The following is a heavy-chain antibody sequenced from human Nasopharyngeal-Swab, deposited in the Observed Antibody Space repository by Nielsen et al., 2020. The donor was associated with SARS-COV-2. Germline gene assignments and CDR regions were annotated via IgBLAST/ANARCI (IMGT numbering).Heavy chain of an antibody. J-gene: IGHJ4*02. CDR1: GFTVSSNY. Sequence: GESLKISCAASGFTVSSNYMSWVRQAPGKGLEWVSVIYSGGSTYYADSVKGRFTISRDNSKNTLYLQMNSLRAEDTAVYYCARGVNPPPDYWGQGTLVIVSS. D-gene: IGHD1-14*01. CDR2: IYSGGST. CDR3: ARGVNPPPDY. V-gene: IGHV3-53*01.